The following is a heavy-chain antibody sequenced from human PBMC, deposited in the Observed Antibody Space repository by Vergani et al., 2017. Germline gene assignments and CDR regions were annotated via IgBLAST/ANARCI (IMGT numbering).Heavy chain of an antibody. D-gene: IGHD1-26*01. CDR2: ISSSGSTI. J-gene: IGHJ4*02. CDR1: GFTFSSYE. V-gene: IGHV3-48*03. Sequence: EVQLVESGGGLVQPGGSLRLSCAASGFTFSSYEMNWVRQAPGKGLEWVSYISSSGSTIYYADSVKGRFTISRDNAKNSLYLQMNSLSAEDTAVYYCASGAEWELLILWWGQGTLVTVSS. CDR3: ASGAEWELLILW.